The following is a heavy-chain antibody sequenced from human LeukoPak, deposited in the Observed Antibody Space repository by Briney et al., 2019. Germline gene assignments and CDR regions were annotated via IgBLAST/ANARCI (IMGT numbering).Heavy chain of an antibody. CDR1: GFTLNSYA. CDR3: TKDSVAAAGTAWFDP. Sequence: GGSLRLSCAASGFTLNSYAMMWVRQAPGKGLEWVSAISGRGATTYYADTVKGRFTISRDNSKNTLYLQMNSLRPEDTALYYCTKDSVAAAGTAWFDPWGQGTLVTVSS. J-gene: IGHJ5*02. D-gene: IGHD6-13*01. CDR2: ISGRGATT. V-gene: IGHV3-23*01.